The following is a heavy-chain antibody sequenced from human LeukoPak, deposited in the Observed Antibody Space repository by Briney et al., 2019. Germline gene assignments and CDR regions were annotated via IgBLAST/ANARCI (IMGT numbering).Heavy chain of an antibody. CDR3: ARETRYGSFWFDP. CDR1: GFTVSTNY. V-gene: IGHV3-66*01. Sequence: GGSLRLSCAGSGFTVSTNYMTWVRQAPGQGLEWVSVIYSGGSTHYADSVKGRFTISRDNSKNTLHLQMNSLRAEDTAVYYCARETRYGSFWFDPWGQGTLVTVSS. D-gene: IGHD3-10*01. CDR2: IYSGGST. J-gene: IGHJ5*02.